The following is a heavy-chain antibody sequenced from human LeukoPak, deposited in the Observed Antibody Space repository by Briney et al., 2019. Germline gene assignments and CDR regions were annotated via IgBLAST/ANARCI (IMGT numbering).Heavy chain of an antibody. V-gene: IGHV3-30*04. Sequence: GGSLRLSCAASGFTFSSYAMHWVRQAPGKGLEWVAVISHDGGNKYYADSVKGRFTISRDNSKNTLYLQMNSLRAEDTAVYYCARVVVSSSSDYFDYWGQGTLVTVSS. CDR3: ARVVVSSSSDYFDY. CDR1: GFTFSSYA. D-gene: IGHD6-6*01. CDR2: ISHDGGNK. J-gene: IGHJ4*02.